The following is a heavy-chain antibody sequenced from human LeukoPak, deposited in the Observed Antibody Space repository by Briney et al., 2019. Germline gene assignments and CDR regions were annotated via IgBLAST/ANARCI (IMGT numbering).Heavy chain of an antibody. CDR1: GGSLSNYC. D-gene: IGHD3-9*01. CDR2: IYNSGRT. J-gene: IGHJ4*02. V-gene: IGHV4-59*01. Sequence: PSETLSLTCTVSGGSLSNYCWSWIRQPPGEGLEWIGYIYNSGRTNYNSSLKSRVTVSADTSKNQFSLKLSSVTAADTAVYYCVRSLRYYDYLVLPFDSWGQGTLVIVSS. CDR3: VRSLRYYDYLVLPFDS.